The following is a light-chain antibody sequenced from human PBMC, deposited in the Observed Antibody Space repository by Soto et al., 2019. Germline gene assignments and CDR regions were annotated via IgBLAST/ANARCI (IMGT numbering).Light chain of an antibody. CDR1: HSVSSN. CDR2: GAT. Sequence: EIVMTQSPATLSVSPGERATLSCRASHSVSSNLAWYQQKPGQAPRLLIYGATTRATGIPARFSGSGSGTEXXXXXXXXQSEXFAVXXXXXYNHWLMYTFGQGTKLEIK. J-gene: IGKJ2*01. CDR3: XXYNHWLMYT. V-gene: IGKV3-15*01.